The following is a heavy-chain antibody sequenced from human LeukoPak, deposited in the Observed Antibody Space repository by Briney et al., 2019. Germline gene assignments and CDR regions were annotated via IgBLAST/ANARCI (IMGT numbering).Heavy chain of an antibody. D-gene: IGHD2-2*02. Sequence: ASVKVSCKASGYTFTGYYMHWVRQAPGQGREGMGWINPNSGGTNYAQKFQGRVTMTRDTSISTAYMELSRLRSDDTAVYYCARDLGYCSSTSCSTFSYYMDVWGKGTTVTVSS. CDR2: INPNSGGT. V-gene: IGHV1-2*02. J-gene: IGHJ6*03. CDR1: GYTFTGYY. CDR3: ARDLGYCSSTSCSTFSYYMDV.